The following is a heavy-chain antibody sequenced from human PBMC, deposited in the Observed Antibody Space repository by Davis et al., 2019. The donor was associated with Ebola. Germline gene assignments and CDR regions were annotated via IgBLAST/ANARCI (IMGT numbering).Heavy chain of an antibody. Sequence: AASVKVSCKASGYTFTSYYMHWVRQAPGQGLEWMGIINPSGGSTSYAQKFQGRVTMTRDTSISTAYMELSRLRSDDTAVYYCARGDYNWFDPWGQGTLVIVSS. CDR3: ARGDYNWFDP. J-gene: IGHJ5*02. V-gene: IGHV1-46*01. D-gene: IGHD2-21*01. CDR1: GYTFTSYY. CDR2: INPSGGST.